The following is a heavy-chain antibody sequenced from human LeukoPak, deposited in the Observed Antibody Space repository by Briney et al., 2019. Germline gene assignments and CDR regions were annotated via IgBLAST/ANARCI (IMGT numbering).Heavy chain of an antibody. CDR1: GGSISSHY. CDR3: ARHYDTSGYWYYFDY. V-gene: IGHV4-59*08. Sequence: SETLSLTCTVSGGSISSHYWSWIRQPPGKGLEWIGYIYYSGSTNYNPSLKSRVTISVDTSKNQFSLKLSSVTAADTAVYYCARHYDTSGYWYYFDYWGQGPLVTVSS. D-gene: IGHD3-22*01. CDR2: IYYSGST. J-gene: IGHJ4*02.